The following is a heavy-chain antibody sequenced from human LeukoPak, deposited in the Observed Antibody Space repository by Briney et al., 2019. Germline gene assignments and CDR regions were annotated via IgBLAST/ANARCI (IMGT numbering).Heavy chain of an antibody. J-gene: IGHJ4*02. CDR1: GFTFSSYA. CDR2: ISYDGSNK. V-gene: IGHV3-30-3*01. CDR3: AKDSGDTNYFDY. D-gene: IGHD3-10*01. Sequence: GRSLRLSCAASGFTFSSYAMHWVRQAPGKGLEWVAVISYDGSNKYYADSVKGRFTISRDNSKNTLYLQMNSLRAEDTALYYCAKDSGDTNYFDYWGQGTLVTVSS.